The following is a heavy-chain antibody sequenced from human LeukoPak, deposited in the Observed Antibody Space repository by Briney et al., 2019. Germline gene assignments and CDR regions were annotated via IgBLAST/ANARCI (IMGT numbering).Heavy chain of an antibody. CDR2: IFPTSREI. CDR3: ATYRQVMLPFES. Sequence: GGSLRLSCAASGFTFSDYYIDWVRQPPGKGLEWVSSIFPTSREIHYADSVRGQFTISRDNSKSTLSLQMNSLRAEDTAIYYCATYRQVMLPFESWGQGTLVTVSS. V-gene: IGHV3-69-1*01. CDR1: GFTFSDYY. D-gene: IGHD5-18*01. J-gene: IGHJ4*02.